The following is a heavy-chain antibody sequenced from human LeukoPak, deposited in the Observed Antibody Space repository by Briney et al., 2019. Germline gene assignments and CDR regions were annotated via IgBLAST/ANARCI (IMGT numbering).Heavy chain of an antibody. Sequence: SQTLSLTCTVSGGSISSGDYYWSWLRQPPGKGLEWIGYIYYSGSTYYNPPLKSRVTISVDTSKNQFSLKLSSVTAAGTAVYYCAREAGMVDYWGQGTLVTVSS. CDR2: IYYSGST. J-gene: IGHJ4*02. D-gene: IGHD5-24*01. CDR1: GGSISSGDYY. CDR3: AREAGMVDY. V-gene: IGHV4-30-4*08.